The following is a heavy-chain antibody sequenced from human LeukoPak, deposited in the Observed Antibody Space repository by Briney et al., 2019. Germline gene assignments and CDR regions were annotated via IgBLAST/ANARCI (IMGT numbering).Heavy chain of an antibody. D-gene: IGHD3-3*01. CDR1: GYTFTRYD. Sequence: ASVKVSCKASGYTFTRYDINWVRQATAQGLEWMGWMNPNSGNTGYAQKFQGRVTMTRNTSISTAYMELSSLRSEDTAVYYCSSRRTIFGVVISDYWGQGTLVTVSS. V-gene: IGHV1-8*01. J-gene: IGHJ4*02. CDR3: SSRRTIFGVVISDY. CDR2: MNPNSGNT.